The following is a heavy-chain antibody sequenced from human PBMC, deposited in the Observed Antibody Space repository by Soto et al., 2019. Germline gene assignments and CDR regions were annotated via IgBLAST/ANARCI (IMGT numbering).Heavy chain of an antibody. J-gene: IGHJ6*02. V-gene: IGHV3-21*06. D-gene: IGHD3-9*01. CDR3: ARDGADYDILTGYYDYYYHGMDV. CDR2: ISTSSSAI. Sequence: GGSLRLSCVASGFAFRSYGMNWVRQAPGKGLEWVSSISTSSSAIYYTDSVKGRFTISRDNARNSLYLQMKSLRAEDTAVYFCARDGADYDILTGYYDYYYHGMDVWGQGTKVTVSS. CDR1: GFAFRSYG.